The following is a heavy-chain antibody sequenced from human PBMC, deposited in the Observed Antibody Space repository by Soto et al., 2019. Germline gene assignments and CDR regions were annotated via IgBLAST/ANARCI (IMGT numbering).Heavy chain of an antibody. CDR3: ASSVLVTSTMNYFDL. D-gene: IGHD2-8*02. V-gene: IGHV5-51*01. CDR2: IYPDDSDT. J-gene: IGHJ4*02. Sequence: GESLKISCQASVYSFSNVWIAWVRQMPGEGLEWLGIIYPDDSDTRYSPSFLGQVTISADKSIKATYLQWSSLKASDTAIYFCASSVLVTSTMNYFDLWGQGTLVTVSS. CDR1: VYSFSNVW.